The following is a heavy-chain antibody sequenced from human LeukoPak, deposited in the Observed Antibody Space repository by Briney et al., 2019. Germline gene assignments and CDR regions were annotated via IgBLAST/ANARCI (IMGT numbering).Heavy chain of an antibody. Sequence: KPSETLSLTCAVYGGSFSGYYWSWIRQPPGKGLEWIGEINYSGSTNYNPSLKSRVTISVDTSKNQFSLKLSSVTAADTAVYYCARVLTTVTTRWFDPWGQGTLVTVSS. D-gene: IGHD4-11*01. CDR2: INYSGST. J-gene: IGHJ5*02. V-gene: IGHV4-34*01. CDR1: GGSFSGYY. CDR3: ARVLTTVTTRWFDP.